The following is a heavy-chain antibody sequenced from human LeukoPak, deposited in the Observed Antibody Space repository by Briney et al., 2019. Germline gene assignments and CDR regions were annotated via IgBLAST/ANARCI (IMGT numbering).Heavy chain of an antibody. Sequence: PGGSLRLSCAASGFTFSNYWMSWVRQASGKGLEWVANIKEDGSEKYYVDSMKGRFTISRDNAKNSLYLQMNSLRAEDTAIYYCASGRQLGYWGQGTLVTVSS. D-gene: IGHD6-6*01. CDR3: ASGRQLGY. CDR1: GFTFSNYW. CDR2: IKEDGSEK. V-gene: IGHV3-7*01. J-gene: IGHJ4*02.